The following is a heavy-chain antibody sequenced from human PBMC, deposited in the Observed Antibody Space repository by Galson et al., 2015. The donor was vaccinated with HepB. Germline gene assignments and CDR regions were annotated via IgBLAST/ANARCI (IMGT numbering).Heavy chain of an antibody. CDR3: ARERADYGGNSGWYYYGMDV. Sequence: LSLTCTVSGGSISSYYWSWIRQPPGKGLEWIGYIYYSGSTNYNPSLRSRVTISVDTSKNQFSLKLSSVTAADTAVYYCARERADYGGNSGWYYYGMDVWGQGTTVTVSS. V-gene: IGHV4-59*01. CDR2: IYYSGST. D-gene: IGHD4-23*01. CDR1: GGSISSYY. J-gene: IGHJ6*02.